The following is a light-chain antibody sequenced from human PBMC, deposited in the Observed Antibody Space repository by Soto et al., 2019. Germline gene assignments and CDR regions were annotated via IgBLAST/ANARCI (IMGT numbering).Light chain of an antibody. Sequence: DIQMTQSPSSLSASVGDRVTITCRASQSISSYLNWYQQKPGKAPKLLIYASSSLQSGVPSRFSGGGSGTDFTLTISSLQPEDVATYYCQQSYSTPFTFGPGTKVDIK. CDR3: QQSYSTPFT. J-gene: IGKJ3*01. CDR1: QSISSY. CDR2: ASS. V-gene: IGKV1-39*01.